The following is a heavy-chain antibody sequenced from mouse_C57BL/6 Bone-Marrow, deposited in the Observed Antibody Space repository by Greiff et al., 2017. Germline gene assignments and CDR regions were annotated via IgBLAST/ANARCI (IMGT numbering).Heavy chain of an antibody. D-gene: IGHD1-1*01. V-gene: IGHV1-55*01. Sequence: VQLQQPGAELVKPGASVKMSCKASGYTFTSYWITWVKQRPGQGLEWIGDIYPGSGSTNYTEKFKSKATLTVDTSSSTAYLQLSSLTSEDSAVYYCHITTVVENLDYWGQGTTLTVSS. CDR2: IYPGSGST. CDR3: HITTVVENLDY. J-gene: IGHJ2*01. CDR1: GYTFTSYW.